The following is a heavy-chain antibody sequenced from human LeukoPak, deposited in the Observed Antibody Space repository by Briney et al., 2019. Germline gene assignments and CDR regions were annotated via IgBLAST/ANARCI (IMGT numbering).Heavy chain of an antibody. D-gene: IGHD3-10*01. CDR2: ISSSGSTI. CDR3: ARDSGRHGFDY. CDR1: GFTSSSYE. Sequence: GGSLRLSCAASGFTSSSYEMNWVRQAPGKGLEWVSYISSSGSTIYYADSVKGRFTISRDNAKNSLYLQMNSLRAEDTAVYYCARDSGRHGFDYWGQGTLVTVSS. J-gene: IGHJ4*02. V-gene: IGHV3-48*03.